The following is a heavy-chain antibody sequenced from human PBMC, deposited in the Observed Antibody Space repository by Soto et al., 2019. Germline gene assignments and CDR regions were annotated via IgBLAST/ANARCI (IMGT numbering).Heavy chain of an antibody. CDR1: GGSFSGYY. CDR2: INHSGST. J-gene: IGHJ6*02. Sequence: SETLSLTCAVYGGSFSGYYWSWIRQHPGKGLEWIGEINHSGSTNYNPSLKSRVTISVYTTKNQFSLKLTSVTAADTAVYYCARYSASGLYYYFGMDVRGQGTTVTVSS. CDR3: ARYSASGLYYYFGMDV. D-gene: IGHD6-13*01. V-gene: IGHV4-34*01.